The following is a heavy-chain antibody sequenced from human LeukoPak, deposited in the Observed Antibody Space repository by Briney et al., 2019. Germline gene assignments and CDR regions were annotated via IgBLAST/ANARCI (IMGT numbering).Heavy chain of an antibody. CDR1: GFTFSNYG. J-gene: IGHJ1*01. V-gene: IGHV3-30*18. CDR3: AKEPYCSSTSCIGEYFQR. Sequence: PGGSLRLSCAASGFTFSNYGMHWVRQAPGKGLEWVAVISYDGSNTYYADSVKGRFTISRDNSKNTLYLQMNSLRAEDTAVYYCAKEPYCSSTSCIGEYFQRWGQGTLVTVSS. CDR2: ISYDGSNT. D-gene: IGHD2-2*01.